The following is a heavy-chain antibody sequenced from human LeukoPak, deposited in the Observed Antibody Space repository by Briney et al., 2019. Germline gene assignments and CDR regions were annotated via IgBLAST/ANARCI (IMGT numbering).Heavy chain of an antibody. CDR1: GDSVSSNSAA. J-gene: IGHJ3*02. D-gene: IGHD2-8*01. CDR3: ASSLGGYCTNGVCPGDAFDI. V-gene: IGHV6-1*01. Sequence: SQILSLTCAISGDSVSSNSAAWDWIRQSPSRGLEWLGRTYYRSKWYNDYAVSVKSRIPINPDTSKNQFSLQLNSVTPEDTAVYYCASSLGGYCTNGVCPGDAFDIWGQGTMVTVSS. CDR2: TYYRSKWYN.